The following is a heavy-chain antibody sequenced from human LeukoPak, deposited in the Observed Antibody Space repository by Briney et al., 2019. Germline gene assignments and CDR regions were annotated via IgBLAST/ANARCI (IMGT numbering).Heavy chain of an antibody. J-gene: IGHJ4*02. CDR3: ARGEPGYCSGGSCYPFDY. CDR2: ISYDGSNK. CDR1: GFTFSSYA. D-gene: IGHD2-15*01. V-gene: IGHV3-30*04. Sequence: GGSLRLSCAASGFTFSSYAMHWVRQAPGKGLEWVAVISYDGSNKYYADSVKGRFTISRDNSKNTLYLQMNSLRAEDTAVYYCARGEPGYCSGGSCYPFDYWGQGTPVTVSS.